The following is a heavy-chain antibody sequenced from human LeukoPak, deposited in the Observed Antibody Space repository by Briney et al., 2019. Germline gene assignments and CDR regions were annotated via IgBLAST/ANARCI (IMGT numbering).Heavy chain of an antibody. V-gene: IGHV1-69*13. Sequence: ASVRVSCKASGGTFSSYAISWVRQAPGQGLEWMGGIFPIFGTANYAQKFQGRVTITADESTSTAYMELSSLRSADTAVYYCARDSSLKPIAAFYYGMDVWGQGTTVTVSS. CDR3: ARDSSLKPIAAFYYGMDV. J-gene: IGHJ6*02. D-gene: IGHD6-6*01. CDR2: IFPIFGTA. CDR1: GGTFSSYA.